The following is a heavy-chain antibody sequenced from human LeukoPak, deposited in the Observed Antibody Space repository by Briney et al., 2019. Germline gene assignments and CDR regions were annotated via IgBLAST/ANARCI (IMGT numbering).Heavy chain of an antibody. CDR1: GFTFNSYT. D-gene: IGHD3-9*01. J-gene: IGHJ4*02. CDR2: IRSNSRGI. V-gene: IGHV3-48*04. CDR3: ARDDVLRYFDWLLPGFDY. Sequence: GGSLRLSCAASGFTFNSYTMNWVRQAPGKGLESVSSIRSNSRGINYADSVKGRFTISRDNAKNSLYLQMNSLRAEDTAVYYCARDDVLRYFDWLLPGFDYWGQGTLVTVSS.